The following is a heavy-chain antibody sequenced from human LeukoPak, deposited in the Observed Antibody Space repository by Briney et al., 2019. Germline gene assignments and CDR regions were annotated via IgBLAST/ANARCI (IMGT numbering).Heavy chain of an antibody. CDR2: IKQDGSEK. D-gene: IGHD3-10*01. V-gene: IGHV3-7*03. CDR1: GFTFSSYW. CDR3: ARDRPLWFGGDRITFDI. Sequence: GRSLRLSCAASGFTFSSYWMSWVRQAPGKGLEWVANIKQDGSEKYYVDSVKGRFTISRDNAKNSLYLQMNSLRAEDTAVYYCARDRPLWFGGDRITFDIWGQGTMVTVSS. J-gene: IGHJ3*02.